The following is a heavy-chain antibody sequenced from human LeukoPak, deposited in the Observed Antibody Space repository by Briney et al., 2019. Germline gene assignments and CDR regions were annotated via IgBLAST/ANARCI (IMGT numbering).Heavy chain of an antibody. Sequence: SETLSLTCSVSGDSITSGDYYWTWIRQSPGEGLEWLGYIYHSGSTLYHPSLESRLSLSVDTSKNQFSLTLTSVTDADSAVFYCARGVRGRKWYYFDSWGRGTLVTVSS. CDR3: ARGVRGRKWYYFDS. J-gene: IGHJ4*02. CDR1: GDSITSGDYY. CDR2: IYHSGST. D-gene: IGHD2-15*01. V-gene: IGHV4-30-4*01.